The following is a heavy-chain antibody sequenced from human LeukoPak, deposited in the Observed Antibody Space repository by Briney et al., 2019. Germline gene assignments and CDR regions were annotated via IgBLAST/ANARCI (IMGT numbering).Heavy chain of an antibody. V-gene: IGHV4-4*07. D-gene: IGHD5-12*01. CDR1: GGSVSSFH. J-gene: IGHJ4*02. CDR2: IYTSGST. Sequence: SETLSLTCTVSGGSVSSFHWNWIRQPAGKGLEWIGRIYTSGSTNYNPSLKSRVTMSVDTSKNQFSLKLSSVTAADTAVYYCAIIRGDGYNYFRYWGQGTLVTVSS. CDR3: AIIRGDGYNYFRY.